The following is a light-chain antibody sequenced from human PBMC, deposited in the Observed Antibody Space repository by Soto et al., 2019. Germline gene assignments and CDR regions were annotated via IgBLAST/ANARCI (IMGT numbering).Light chain of an antibody. CDR3: QQYGSSPIT. Sequence: EIVLTQSPGTLSLSPGERATLSCRASQSVSSSFLAWYQQKPGQAPRLLIYDASSGATGIPDRFSGSGSGTDFTLTISRLEPEDFAVYYCQQYGSSPITFGQGTRLEIK. CDR1: QSVSSSF. V-gene: IGKV3-20*01. J-gene: IGKJ5*01. CDR2: DAS.